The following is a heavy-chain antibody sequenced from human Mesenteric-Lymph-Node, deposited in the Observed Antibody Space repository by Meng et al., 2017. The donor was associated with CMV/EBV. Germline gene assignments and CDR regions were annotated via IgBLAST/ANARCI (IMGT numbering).Heavy chain of an antibody. CDR2: INHSGST. CDR3: ARRRYCSSTSCYGWFDP. D-gene: IGHD2-2*01. V-gene: IGHV4-34*01. J-gene: IGHJ5*02. CDR1: GGSFSGYY. Sequence: GGSFSGYYWSWLRQPPGKGLEWIGEINHSGSTNYNPSLKSRVTISVDTSKNQFSLKLSSVTAADTAVYYCARRRYCSSTSCYGWFDPWGQGTLVTVSS.